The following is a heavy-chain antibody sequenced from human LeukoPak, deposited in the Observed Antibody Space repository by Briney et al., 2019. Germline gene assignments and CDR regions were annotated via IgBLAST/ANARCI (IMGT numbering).Heavy chain of an antibody. V-gene: IGHV4-30-4*08. CDR1: GGSLSSSSFY. CDR3: ARDRSFMIFGVGQGGFDY. D-gene: IGHD3-3*01. CDR2: IYYSGST. Sequence: SETLSLTCAVSGGSLSSSSFYWGWIRQPPGKGLEWIGYIYYSGSTYYNPSLKSRVTISVDTSKNQFSLKLSSVTAADTAVYYCARDRSFMIFGVGQGGFDYWGQGTLVTVSS. J-gene: IGHJ4*02.